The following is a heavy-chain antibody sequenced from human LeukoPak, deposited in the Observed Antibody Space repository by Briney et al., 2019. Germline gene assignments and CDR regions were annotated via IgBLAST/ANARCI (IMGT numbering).Heavy chain of an antibody. CDR3: AREGVGSGYLDAFDI. Sequence: ASVKVSCKASGYSFTAYYMHWVRQAPGQGLEWMGWINPNSGGTNYAQKFQGRVTITADKSTSTAYMELSSLRSEDTAVYYCAREGVGSGYLDAFDIWGQGTMVTVSS. CDR2: INPNSGGT. V-gene: IGHV1-2*02. CDR1: GYSFTAYY. D-gene: IGHD5-18*01. J-gene: IGHJ3*02.